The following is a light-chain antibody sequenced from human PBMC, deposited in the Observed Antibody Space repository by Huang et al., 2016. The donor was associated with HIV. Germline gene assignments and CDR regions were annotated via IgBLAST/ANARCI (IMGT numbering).Light chain of an antibody. Sequence: DIVMTQSPLSLPVTPGEPASISCRSSQPLLHSNGYNYLDWYLQKPGQSPQLLIYLGSNRASGVPDRFRGSGSVTDFTLKISTVEAEDVGIYYCMQALQTPRTFGQGTRLEIK. V-gene: IGKV2-28*01. CDR2: LGS. CDR3: MQALQTPRT. CDR1: QPLLHSNGYNY. J-gene: IGKJ5*01.